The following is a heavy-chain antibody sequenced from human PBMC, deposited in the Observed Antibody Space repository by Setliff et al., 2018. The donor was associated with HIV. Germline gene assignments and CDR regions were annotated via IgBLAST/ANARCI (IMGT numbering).Heavy chain of an antibody. CDR3: ARRSGFFLDY. CDR2: IIHSGST. D-gene: IGHD3-3*01. Sequence: PSETLSLTCTVSGGSISSSSYYWSWIRQPPGKGLEWIGEIIHSGSTNYNPSLKSRVTISVDTSKNQFSLKLSSVTAADTAVYYCARRSGFFLDYWGQGTLVTVSS. CDR1: GGSISSSSYY. J-gene: IGHJ4*02. V-gene: IGHV4-39*07.